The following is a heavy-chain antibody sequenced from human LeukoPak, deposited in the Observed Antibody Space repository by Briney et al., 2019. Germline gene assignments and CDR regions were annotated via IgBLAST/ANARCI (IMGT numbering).Heavy chain of an antibody. Sequence: SETLSLTCTVSGGSISSYYWSWIRQPAGKGLEWIGRIYTSGSANYNPSLKSRVTMSVDTSKNQFSLKQSSVTAADTAVYYCARGPTRYCSSTSCYYYGMDVWGQGTTVTVSS. CDR3: ARGPTRYCSSTSCYYYGMDV. J-gene: IGHJ6*02. CDR1: GGSISSYY. D-gene: IGHD2-2*01. V-gene: IGHV4-4*07. CDR2: IYTSGSA.